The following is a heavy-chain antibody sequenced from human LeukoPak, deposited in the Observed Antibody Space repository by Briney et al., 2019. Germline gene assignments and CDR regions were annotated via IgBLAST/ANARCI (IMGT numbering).Heavy chain of an antibody. J-gene: IGHJ4*02. Sequence: LTGGSLRLSCAASGFTFSNYAMGWVRQAPGTGLEWVSAISSSGGSTYYADSVKGRFTISRDNSKNTLYLQMNSLRAEDTAIYFCAKGESKRDWTLGYWGQGTLVTVSS. CDR2: ISSSGGST. CDR3: AKGESKRDWTLGY. V-gene: IGHV3-23*01. CDR1: GFTFSNYA. D-gene: IGHD2-21*02.